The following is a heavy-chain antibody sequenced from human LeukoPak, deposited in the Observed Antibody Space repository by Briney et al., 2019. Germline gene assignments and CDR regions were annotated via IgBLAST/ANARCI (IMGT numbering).Heavy chain of an antibody. CDR3: ARGPYGSIFYYYYYMDV. CDR1: GGSFSGYY. Sequence: KTSGTLSLTCAVYGGSFSGYYWSWIRQPPGKGLEWIGEINHSGSTNYNPSLKSRVTISVDTSKNQFSLKLSSVTAADTAVYYCARGPYGSIFYYYYYMDVWGKGTTVTVSS. CDR2: INHSGST. D-gene: IGHD3-10*01. J-gene: IGHJ6*03. V-gene: IGHV4-34*01.